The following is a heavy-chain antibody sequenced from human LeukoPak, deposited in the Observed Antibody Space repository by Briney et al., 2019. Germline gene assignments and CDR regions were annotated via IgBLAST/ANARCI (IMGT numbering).Heavy chain of an antibody. D-gene: IGHD6-6*01. CDR1: GFTFRDDY. V-gene: IGHV3-11*01. CDR3: ARDWWGPDVAARSNWFDP. J-gene: IGHJ5*02. Sequence: KAVGCLRLSRAGSGFTFRDDYLSWVRQAPGKGLGGGSYITSDGHPIYYADPLKGRFTISRDNAQNSLYLQMNSLRADDTAIYYCARDWWGPDVAARSNWFDPWGQGTLVTVYS. CDR2: ITSDGHPI.